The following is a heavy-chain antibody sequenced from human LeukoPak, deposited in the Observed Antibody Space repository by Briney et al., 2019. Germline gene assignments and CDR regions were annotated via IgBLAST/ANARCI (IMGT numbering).Heavy chain of an antibody. V-gene: IGHV3-33*01. CDR2: IWYDGSNK. CDR3: ARGRAGAARSTNFDY. Sequence: PGRSLRLSCAASGFTFSGYGMHWVRQAPGKGLEWVAVIWYDGSNKYYADSVKGRFTISRDNSKNTLYLQMNSLRAEDTAVYYCARGRAGAARSTNFDYWGQGTLVTVSS. J-gene: IGHJ4*02. CDR1: GFTFSGYG. D-gene: IGHD2/OR15-2a*01.